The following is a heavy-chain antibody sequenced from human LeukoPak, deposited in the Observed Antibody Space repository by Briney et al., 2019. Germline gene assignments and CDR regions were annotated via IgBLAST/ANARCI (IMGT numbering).Heavy chain of an antibody. CDR2: ICPGDSDT. V-gene: IGHV5-51*01. D-gene: IGHD4-17*01. J-gene: IGHJ5*02. CDR3: ARHGAVGTTVTVNWFDP. CDR1: GYSFTSYW. Sequence: GESLKISCKGSGYSFTSYWIGWVRQMPGKGLEWMGIICPGDSDTRYSPSFQGQVTISADKSISTAYLQWSSLKASDTAMYYCARHGAVGTTVTVNWFDPWGQGTLVTVSS.